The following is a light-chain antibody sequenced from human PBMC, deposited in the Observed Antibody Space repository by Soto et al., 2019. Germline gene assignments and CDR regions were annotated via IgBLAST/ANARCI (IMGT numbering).Light chain of an antibody. J-gene: IGKJ2*01. Sequence: DIPMTQSPSTLSASVGDRVTITCRASQSISSWLAWYQQKPGKAPKVLIYDASSLESGVPSRFSGSGSGTEFTLTISSLQPDDFATYYCQQYNSYSGYTFGQGTKLEIK. CDR3: QQYNSYSGYT. CDR2: DAS. CDR1: QSISSW. V-gene: IGKV1-5*01.